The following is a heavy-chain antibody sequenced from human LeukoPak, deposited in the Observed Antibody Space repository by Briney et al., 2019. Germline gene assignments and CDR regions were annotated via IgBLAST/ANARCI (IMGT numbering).Heavy chain of an antibody. V-gene: IGHV4-31*11. CDR3: AEPEGGYYDIRPD. J-gene: IGHJ4*02. CDR2: IFYSGST. CDR1: GGSISSGGYY. D-gene: IGHD3-22*01. Sequence: SQTLSLTCAVSGGSISSGGYYWSWIRQHPGGGLEWIGYIFYSGSTYYNPSLKSRVTISVDTSKNQFSLKLSSVTAADTAVYYCAEPEGGYYDIRPDWGQGTLVTVSS.